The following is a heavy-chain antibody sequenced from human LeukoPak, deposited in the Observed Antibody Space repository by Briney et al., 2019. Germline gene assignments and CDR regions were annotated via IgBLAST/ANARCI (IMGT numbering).Heavy chain of an antibody. V-gene: IGHV3-66*01. CDR1: GFTVSSNY. CDR3: AREGSLDGTDAFDI. J-gene: IGHJ3*02. CDR2: IYSGGST. Sequence: GGSLRLSCAASGFTVSSNYMSWVRQAPGKGLEWVSVIYSGGSTYYADSVKGRFTISRDNSKNTLYLQMNSLRAEDTAVYYCAREGSLDGTDAFDIWGQGTMVTVSS.